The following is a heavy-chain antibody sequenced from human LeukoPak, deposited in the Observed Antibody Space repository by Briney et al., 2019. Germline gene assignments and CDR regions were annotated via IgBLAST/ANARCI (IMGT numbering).Heavy chain of an antibody. CDR1: GFTFSTYW. CDR3: ARGDDFSGDY. D-gene: IGHD2-21*02. V-gene: IGHV3-7*04. CDR2: IRQDGNEK. J-gene: IGHJ4*02. Sequence: PGGSLRLSCAASGFTFSTYWMSWVRQAPGKGLEWVANIRQDGNEKYYVDSVEGRFTISRDNAKNSLFLQMNNLRFEDSAVYYCARGDDFSGDYWGQGTLVTVSS.